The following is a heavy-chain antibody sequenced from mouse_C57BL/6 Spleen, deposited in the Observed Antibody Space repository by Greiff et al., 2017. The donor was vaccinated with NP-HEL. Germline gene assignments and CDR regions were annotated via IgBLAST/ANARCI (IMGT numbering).Heavy chain of an antibody. CDR3: ARSTLTTVVETFAY. Sequence: QVQLQQSGPELVKPGASVKISCKASGYAFSSSWMNWVKQRPGKGLEWIGRIYPGDGDTNYNGKFKGKATLTADKSSSTAYMQLSSLTSEDSAVYFCARSTLTTVVETFAYWGQGTLVTVSA. CDR1: GYAFSSSW. J-gene: IGHJ3*01. CDR2: IYPGDGDT. V-gene: IGHV1-82*01. D-gene: IGHD1-1*01.